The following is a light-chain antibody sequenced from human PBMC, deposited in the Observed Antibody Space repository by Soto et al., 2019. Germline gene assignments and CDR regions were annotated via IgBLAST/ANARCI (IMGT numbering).Light chain of an antibody. CDR2: KDT. Sequence: SYELTQPPSVSVSPGQTARVTCSGDALPKQYVYWYQQKPGQAPGVVIYKDTERPSGIPERFSGSSSGTTVTLTISGVQAEDEADYYCSTWDDRLTGWVFGGGTKLTVL. J-gene: IGLJ3*02. CDR1: ALPKQY. CDR3: STWDDRLTGWV. V-gene: IGLV3-25*02.